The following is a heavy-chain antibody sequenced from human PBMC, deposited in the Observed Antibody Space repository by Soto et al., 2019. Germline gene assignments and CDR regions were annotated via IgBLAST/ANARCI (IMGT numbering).Heavy chain of an antibody. D-gene: IGHD2-15*01. J-gene: IGHJ5*02. V-gene: IGHV1-69*13. CDR2: IIPIFGTA. Sequence: AVNVACKACGRRFRSYDISWVRQAPGQGLEWMGGIIPIFGTANYAQKFQGRVTITADESTSTAYMELSSLRSEDTAVYYCARRIAMSTGWFDTWGRGPLFTFSA. CDR3: ARRIAMSTGWFDT. CDR1: GRRFRSYD.